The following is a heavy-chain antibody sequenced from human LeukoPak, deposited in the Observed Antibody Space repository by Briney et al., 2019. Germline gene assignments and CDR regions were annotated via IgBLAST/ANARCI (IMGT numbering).Heavy chain of an antibody. CDR3: AKAPDSTGYYFQDY. J-gene: IGHJ4*02. D-gene: IGHD3-22*01. Sequence: GGSLRLSCAASGFTFSSSGMHWVRQAPGKGLEWVAGMSYDGSNKYYADSVKDRFTISRDNSKNTLYLQMNSPRAEDTAVYHCAKAPDSTGYYFQDYWGQGTLVTASS. CDR1: GFTFSSSG. CDR2: MSYDGSNK. V-gene: IGHV3-30*18.